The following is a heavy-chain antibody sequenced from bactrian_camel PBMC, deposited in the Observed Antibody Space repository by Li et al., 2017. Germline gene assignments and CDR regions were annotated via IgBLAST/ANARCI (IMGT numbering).Heavy chain of an antibody. J-gene: IGHJ4*01. V-gene: IGHV3-2*01. CDR1: GFTRSYGY. D-gene: IGHD2*01. CDR2: TGADGTT. CDR3: AADRRRHGPPSLRPGDYSV. Sequence: QVQLVESGGGSVQTGGSLRLSCLASGFTRSYGYMGWVRQAPGKGPEWVSTTGADGTTYYADSLKGRFSISKDNARNWLDLQMDSLEPGDTARYYCAADRRRHGPPSLRPGDYSVWGQGTQVTVS.